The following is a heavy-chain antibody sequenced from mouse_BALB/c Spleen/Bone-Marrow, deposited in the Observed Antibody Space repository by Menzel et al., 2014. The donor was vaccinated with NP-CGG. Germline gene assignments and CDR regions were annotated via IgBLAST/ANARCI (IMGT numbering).Heavy chain of an antibody. D-gene: IGHD2-14*01. CDR1: GFTFTDYY. CDR2: IRNKANGYTT. V-gene: IGHV7-3*02. J-gene: IGHJ1*01. CDR3: ARPYHRYGGWYFDV. Sequence: EVHLVESGGGLVQPGGSLRLSCATSGFTFTDYYMSWVRQPPGMALEWLGFIRNKANGYTTEYSASVKGRFTISRDNSQNIPYLKKNTLRAEDSATFYCARPYHRYGGWYFDVWGAGTTVTVSS.